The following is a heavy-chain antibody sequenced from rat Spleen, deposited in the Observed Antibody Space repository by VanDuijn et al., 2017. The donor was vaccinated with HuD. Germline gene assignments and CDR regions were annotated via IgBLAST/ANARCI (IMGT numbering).Heavy chain of an antibody. D-gene: IGHD1-12*03. CDR2: ITNARCTT. CDR3: TRGGYFRY. Sequence: VQMKETGPGLVQTTQTLAVTCTVSWFSLTSYGVHWVRQAPGKGLDWVASITNARCTTYYPDSVRGRFTISRDNAKSTLYLQMDSLRSEDTATYYCTRGGYFRYWGQGVMVTVSS. V-gene: IGHV5-31*01. J-gene: IGHJ2*01. CDR1: WFSLTSYG.